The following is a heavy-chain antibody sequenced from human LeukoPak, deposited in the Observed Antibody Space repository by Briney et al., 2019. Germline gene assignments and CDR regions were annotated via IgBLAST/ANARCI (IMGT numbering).Heavy chain of an antibody. V-gene: IGHV3-48*01. Sequence: GGSLRLSCAASGFTFTSYSMNWVRQAPGKGLEWVSYIRSRPSTLYYADSVKGRFTISRDDAKNSLYLQMNSLRAEDTAIYYCVRDHHWGFDSWGQGTQVTVSS. D-gene: IGHD7-27*01. CDR3: VRDHHWGFDS. CDR1: GFTFTSYS. J-gene: IGHJ4*02. CDR2: IRSRPSTL.